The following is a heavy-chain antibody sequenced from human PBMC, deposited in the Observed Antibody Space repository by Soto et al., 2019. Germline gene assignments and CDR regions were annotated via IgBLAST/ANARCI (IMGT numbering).Heavy chain of an antibody. D-gene: IGHD3-9*01. J-gene: IGHJ4*02. Sequence: GGSLRLSCAASGFTFSSYAMSWVRQAPGKGLEWVSGISGSGGSTYYADSVKGRFTISRDNSKNTLSLQMNSLRAEDTAVYYCAREGRYFDWSPDYWGQGTLVTVSS. CDR1: GFTFSSYA. CDR2: ISGSGGST. CDR3: AREGRYFDWSPDY. V-gene: IGHV3-23*01.